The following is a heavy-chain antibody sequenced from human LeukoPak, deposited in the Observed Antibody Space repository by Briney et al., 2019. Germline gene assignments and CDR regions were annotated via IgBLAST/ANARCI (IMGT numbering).Heavy chain of an antibody. V-gene: IGHV3-7*01. CDR1: GFAFSDDW. Sequence: GGSLRLSCAASGFAFSDDWMTWVRQAPGKGLEWVAHINQDGSKEHYMDSVKARFTISRDNAKNSLSLQMNSLRAEDTAVYYCVRDGGVSGYDLLDYWGQGTLVTVSS. J-gene: IGHJ4*02. CDR3: VRDGGVSGYDLLDY. D-gene: IGHD5-12*01. CDR2: INQDGSKE.